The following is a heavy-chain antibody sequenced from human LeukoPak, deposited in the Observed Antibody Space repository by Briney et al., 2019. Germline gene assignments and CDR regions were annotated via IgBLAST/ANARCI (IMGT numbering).Heavy chain of an antibody. CDR1: GFTFSSYG. Sequence: PGRSLRLSCAASGFTFSSYGMHWVRQAPGKGLEWVAVISYDGSNKYYADSVKGRFTISRDNSKNTLYLQMNSLRAEDTAVYYCARVTIPYYYGSGSHPGAYWGQGTLVTVSS. D-gene: IGHD3-10*01. CDR3: ARVTIPYYYGSGSHPGAY. V-gene: IGHV3-30*03. CDR2: ISYDGSNK. J-gene: IGHJ4*02.